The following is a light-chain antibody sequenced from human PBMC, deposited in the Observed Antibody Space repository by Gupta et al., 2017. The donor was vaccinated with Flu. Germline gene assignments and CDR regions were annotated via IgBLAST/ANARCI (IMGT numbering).Light chain of an antibody. CDR3: MQGSNWPYT. Sequence: DVVMTQTPVSLPVTLGQPATISCKSSQSLVYADGNIYLNWFHQRPGQSPRRLIYKISNRDSGVPDRFSGGGSGTDFTLKITRVEAEDVGLYYCMQGSNWPYTFGQGTKLEIK. J-gene: IGKJ2*01. CDR2: KIS. CDR1: QSLVYADGNIY. V-gene: IGKV2-30*01.